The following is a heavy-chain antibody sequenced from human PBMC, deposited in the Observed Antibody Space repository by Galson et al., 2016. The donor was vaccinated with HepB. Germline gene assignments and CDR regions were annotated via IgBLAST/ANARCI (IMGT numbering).Heavy chain of an antibody. D-gene: IGHD5-24*01. Sequence: QSGAEVKKPGEFLKISCQCSGYSFTSYWIGWVRQKPGKGLEWMGSIYGGDSDTRYSPSFEGQVTISADKSINTAYLQWNSLKASDTAKYYCARHREGYWRGWFDPWSQGNLVIVSS. CDR1: GYSFTSYW. V-gene: IGHV5-51*01. CDR2: IYGGDSDT. J-gene: IGHJ5*02. CDR3: ARHREGYWRGWFDP.